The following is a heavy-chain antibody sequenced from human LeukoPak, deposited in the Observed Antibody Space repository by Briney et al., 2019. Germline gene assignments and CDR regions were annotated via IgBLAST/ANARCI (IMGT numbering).Heavy chain of an antibody. J-gene: IGHJ5*02. CDR3: ARGGYYGSGNDFRFDP. CDR1: GGSISSGSYY. Sequence: SETLSLTCTVSGGSISSGSYYWSWIRQPAGKGLEWIGRIYTSGSTNYNPSLKSRVTISVDTSKNQFSLKLSSVTAADTAIYYCARGGYYGSGNDFRFDPWGQGTLVTVSS. V-gene: IGHV4-61*02. CDR2: IYTSGST. D-gene: IGHD3-10*01.